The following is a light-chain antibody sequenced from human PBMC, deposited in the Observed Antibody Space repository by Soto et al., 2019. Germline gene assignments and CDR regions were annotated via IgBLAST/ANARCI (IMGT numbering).Light chain of an antibody. CDR1: QGISNY. J-gene: IGKJ5*01. V-gene: IGKV1-27*01. CDR3: PKYNSAIT. CDR2: AAS. Sequence: DIQMTQSPSSLSASVGDRVTITCRASQGISNYLAWYQQKPGKVPKLLIYAASTLQSGVPSRFSGSGSGTDFTLTISSLQPEDVATYYCPKYNSAITFGQGTRLEIK.